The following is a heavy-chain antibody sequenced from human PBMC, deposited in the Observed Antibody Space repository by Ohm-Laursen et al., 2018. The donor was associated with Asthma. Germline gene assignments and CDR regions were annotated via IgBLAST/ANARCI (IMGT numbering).Heavy chain of an antibody. CDR2: ISWNSGSI. CDR1: GFTFDDYA. D-gene: IGHD6-13*01. Sequence: SLRLSCAASGFTFDDYAMHWVRQAPGKGLEWVSGISWNSGSIGYADSVKGRFTISRDNAKNSLYLQMNSLRAEDTALYYCAKDSSSWYGPYCFDFWGQGTLVTVSS. J-gene: IGHJ4*02. CDR3: AKDSSSWYGPYCFDF. V-gene: IGHV3-9*01.